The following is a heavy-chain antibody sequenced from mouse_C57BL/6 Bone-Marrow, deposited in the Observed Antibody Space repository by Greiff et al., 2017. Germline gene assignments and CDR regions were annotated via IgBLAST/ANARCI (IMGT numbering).Heavy chain of an antibody. Sequence: VQLKESGPELVKPGASVKISCKASGYSFTGYYMNWVKQSPEKSLEWIGEINPSTGGTTYNQKFKAKATLTVDKSSSTAYMQLKSLTSEDSAVYYCARKPYFDYWGQGTTLTVSS. CDR3: ARKPYFDY. V-gene: IGHV1-42*01. J-gene: IGHJ2*01. CDR1: GYSFTGYY. CDR2: INPSTGGT.